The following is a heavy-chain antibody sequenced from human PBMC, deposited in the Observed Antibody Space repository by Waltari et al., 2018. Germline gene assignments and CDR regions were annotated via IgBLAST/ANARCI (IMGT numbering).Heavy chain of an antibody. Sequence: QVQLVQSGAEVKKPGASVKVSCKASGYTFTGYYMHWVRRAPGQGLEWMGWINPNSGGTNYAQKFQGWVTMTRATSISTAYMERSRLGSDDTAVYYCARGSLGATPLVFDYWGQGTLVTVSS. D-gene: IGHD1-26*01. CDR1: GYTFTGYY. V-gene: IGHV1-2*04. CDR3: ARGSLGATPLVFDY. CDR2: INPNSGGT. J-gene: IGHJ4*02.